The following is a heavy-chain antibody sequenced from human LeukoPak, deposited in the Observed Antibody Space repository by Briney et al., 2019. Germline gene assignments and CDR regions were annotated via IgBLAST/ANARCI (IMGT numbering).Heavy chain of an antibody. Sequence: ASVKVSCKASGGTFSSYTISWVRQAPGQGLEWMGWISVYNGNTNYAQKLQGRVTMTTDTSTSTAYMELRSLRSDDTAMYYCARWAWEPRPQADYWGQGTLVTVSS. V-gene: IGHV1-18*01. D-gene: IGHD1-26*01. J-gene: IGHJ4*02. CDR1: GGTFSSYT. CDR3: ARWAWEPRPQADY. CDR2: ISVYNGNT.